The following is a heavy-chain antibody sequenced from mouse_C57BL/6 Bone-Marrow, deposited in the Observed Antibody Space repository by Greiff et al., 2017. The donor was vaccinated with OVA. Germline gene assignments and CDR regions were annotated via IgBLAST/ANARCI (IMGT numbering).Heavy chain of an antibody. V-gene: IGHV3-8*01. CDR3: ARGVSTLRNAMDY. CDR1: GYSITSDY. CDR2: ISYSGST. Sequence: EVKVVESGPGLAKPSQTLSLTCSVTGYSITSDYWNWIRKFPGNKLEYMGYISYSGSTYYNPSLKSRLSITRDTSKNQYYLQLNSVTTEDTATYYCARGVSTLRNAMDYWGQGTSVTVSS. J-gene: IGHJ4*01.